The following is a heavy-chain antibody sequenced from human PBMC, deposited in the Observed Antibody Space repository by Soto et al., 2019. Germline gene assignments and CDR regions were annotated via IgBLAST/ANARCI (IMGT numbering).Heavy chain of an antibody. J-gene: IGHJ6*02. Sequence: ASVKVSCKASGYTFTSYGISWVRQAPGQGLEWMGWISAYNGNTNYAQKLQGRVTMTTDTCTSTAYMQLRILGSDDTAVYYCARDRPGNSNSCSGMDVRGQGTTVTV. CDR3: ARDRPGNSNSCSGMDV. CDR1: GYTFTSYG. D-gene: IGHD2-2*01. CDR2: ISAYNGNT. V-gene: IGHV1-18*01.